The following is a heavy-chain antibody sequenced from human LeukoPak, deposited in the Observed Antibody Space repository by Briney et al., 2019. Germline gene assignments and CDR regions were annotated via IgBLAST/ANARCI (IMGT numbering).Heavy chain of an antibody. CDR2: INSDGSWT. Sequence: PGGSLRLSCAASGSYWMHWVRQAPGKGLVWVSNINSDGSWTSYADSVKGRFTISKDNAKNTVYLQMNNLRAEDTAVYYCVSFYETYWGRGTLVTVSS. CDR1: GSYW. J-gene: IGHJ4*02. CDR3: VSFYETY. V-gene: IGHV3-74*01. D-gene: IGHD2/OR15-2a*01.